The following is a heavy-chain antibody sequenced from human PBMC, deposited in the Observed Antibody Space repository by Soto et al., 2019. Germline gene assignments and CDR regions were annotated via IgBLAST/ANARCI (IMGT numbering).Heavy chain of an antibody. V-gene: IGHV3-7*04. CDR2: IQQDVRGT. J-gene: IGHJ3*01. CDR3: ARVRGGSCSGVTFYGAFDL. CDR1: GFTFSSYW. D-gene: IGHD2-15*01. Sequence: GGSLRLSCAASGFTFSSYWMSWFRQAPGKGLEWVANIQQDVRGTYYVDSGKGRFTISRYNAKYGLYLQMICLRAEDTDVYSCARVRGGSCSGVTFYGAFDLWGQAGMVPVSS.